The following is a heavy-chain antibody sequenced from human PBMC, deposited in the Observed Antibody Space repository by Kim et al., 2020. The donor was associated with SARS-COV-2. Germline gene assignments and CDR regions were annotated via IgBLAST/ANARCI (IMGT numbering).Heavy chain of an antibody. CDR2: ISSNGGST. Sequence: GGSLRLSCSASGFTFSSYAMHWVRQAPGKGLEYVSAISSNGGSTYYADSVKGRFTISRDNSKNTLYLQMSSLRAEDTAVYYCVNFRNEDCSGGSCLAPFVDVWGQGTTVTVSS. D-gene: IGHD2-15*01. J-gene: IGHJ6*02. CDR3: VNFRNEDCSGGSCLAPFVDV. CDR1: GFTFSSYA. V-gene: IGHV3-64D*09.